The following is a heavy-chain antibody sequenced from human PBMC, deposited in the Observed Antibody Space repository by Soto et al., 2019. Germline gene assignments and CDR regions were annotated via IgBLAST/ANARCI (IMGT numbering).Heavy chain of an antibody. CDR1: GGTFSSYA. CDR3: AKNPENYYYGMDV. CDR2: IIPIFGTA. Sequence: QVQLVQSGAEVKKPGSSVKVSCKASGGTFSSYAISWVRQAPGQGLEWRGGIIPIFGTAAYAQKFQGSVTITADESTSTAYVELSSLRSEDTAVYYCAKNPENYYYGMDVWGQGTTVTVSS. V-gene: IGHV1-69*12. J-gene: IGHJ6*02.